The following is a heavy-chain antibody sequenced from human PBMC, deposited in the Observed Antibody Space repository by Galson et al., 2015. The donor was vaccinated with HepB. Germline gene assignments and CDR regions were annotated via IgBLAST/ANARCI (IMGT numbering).Heavy chain of an antibody. CDR1: GYTFTNYV. CDR3: ARVTSIYDFSSSAYSYYYYGMDV. Sequence: SVKVSCKASGYTFTNYVMNWVRQAPGQGLGWMGGINTNTGTPTYAQGFTGRLVFSLDTSVRTAYLQISSLKTEDTAVYYCARVTSIYDFSSSAYSYYYYGMDVWGQGTTVTVSS. D-gene: IGHD2-2*01. CDR2: INTNTGTP. V-gene: IGHV7-4-1*02. J-gene: IGHJ6*02.